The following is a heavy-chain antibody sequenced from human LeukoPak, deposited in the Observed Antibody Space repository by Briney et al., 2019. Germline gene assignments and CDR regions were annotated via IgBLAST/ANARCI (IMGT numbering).Heavy chain of an antibody. D-gene: IGHD1-7*01. CDR2: ISHSGRTI. V-gene: IGHV3-48*03. CDR1: GFTFSSYE. CDR3: ARETVTGNYPDY. J-gene: IGHJ4*02. Sequence: GGSLRLSCAASGFTFSSYEMNWVRQAPGRGLEWVSYISHSGRTIYYADSVKGRFTISRDSAKNSLYLQMNSLRADDTAVYYCARETVTGNYPDYWGQGTLVTVSS.